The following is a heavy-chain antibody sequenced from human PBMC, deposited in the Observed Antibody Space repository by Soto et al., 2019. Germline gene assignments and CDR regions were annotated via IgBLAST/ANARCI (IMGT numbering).Heavy chain of an antibody. CDR3: ARVYSSGWYWWIDY. CDR2: IYTSGST. D-gene: IGHD6-19*01. V-gene: IGHV4-4*07. CDR1: GGSISSYY. Sequence: QVQLQESGPGLVKPSETLSLTCTVSGGSISSYYWSWIRQPAGKGLEWIGRIYTSGSTNYNPSLKSRVTMSVDTSKDQFSLKLSSVTAADTAVYYCARVYSSGWYWWIDYWGQGTLVTVSS. J-gene: IGHJ4*02.